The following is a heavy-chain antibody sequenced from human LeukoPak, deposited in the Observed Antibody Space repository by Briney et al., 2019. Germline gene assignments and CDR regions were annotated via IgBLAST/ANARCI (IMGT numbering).Heavy chain of an antibody. V-gene: IGHV3-30*18. J-gene: IGHJ6*02. Sequence: GSLRLSCAASGFTFSSYGMHWVRQAPGKGLEWVAVISYDGSNKNYADSVKGRFTISRDNSKNTLYLQMNSLRAEDTAVYYCAKDSWGMDVWGQGTTVTVSS. CDR1: GFTFSSYG. D-gene: IGHD6-6*01. CDR2: ISYDGSNK. CDR3: AKDSWGMDV.